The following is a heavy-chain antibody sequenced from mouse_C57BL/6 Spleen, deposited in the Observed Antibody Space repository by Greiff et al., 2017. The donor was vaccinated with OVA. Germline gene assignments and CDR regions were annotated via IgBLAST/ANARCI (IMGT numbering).Heavy chain of an antibody. D-gene: IGHD2-3*01. CDR3: AREEDGSAWFAY. Sequence: VQLQQPGAELVKPGASVKMSCKASGYTFTSYWITWVKQRPGQGLEWIGDIYPGSGSTNYNEKFKSKATLTVDTSSSTAYMQLSSLTSEDSAVYYCAREEDGSAWFAYWGQGTLVTVSA. CDR1: GYTFTSYW. J-gene: IGHJ3*01. V-gene: IGHV1-55*01. CDR2: IYPGSGST.